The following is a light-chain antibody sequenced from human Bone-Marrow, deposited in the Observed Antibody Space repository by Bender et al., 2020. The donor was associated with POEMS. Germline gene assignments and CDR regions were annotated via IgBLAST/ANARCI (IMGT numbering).Light chain of an antibody. CDR2: QDT. V-gene: IGLV3-1*01. CDR1: NLGNKY. Sequence: SYALTQPPSVSVSPGQTASITCSGDNLGNKYVCWYQQKPGQSPILVIYQDTKRPSGIPERFSGSNSGNTATLTISGTQALDEADYYCQAWDTSSVVFGGGTKLTVL. CDR3: QAWDTSSVV. J-gene: IGLJ2*01.